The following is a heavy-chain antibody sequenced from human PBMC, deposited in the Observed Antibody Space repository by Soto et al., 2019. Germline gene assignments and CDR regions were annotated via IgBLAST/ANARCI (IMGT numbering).Heavy chain of an antibody. CDR1: GFTFTNYW. CDR2: IDADGSGT. Sequence: EVQVVESGGGLVQPGGSLRLSCAASGFTFTNYWTHWVRQVPGQGLVWVSRIDADGSGTSYADSVKGRFTISRDNAKNTLSLEMNALRVDDTAIYYCTTTFEFWGQGTLVTVSS. D-gene: IGHD1-1*01. J-gene: IGHJ4*02. V-gene: IGHV3-74*01. CDR3: TTTFEF.